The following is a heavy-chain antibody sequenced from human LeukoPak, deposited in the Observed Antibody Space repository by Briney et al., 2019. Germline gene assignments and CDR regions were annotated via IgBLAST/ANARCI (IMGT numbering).Heavy chain of an antibody. CDR1: GFTFSSCS. CDR2: ISGSGGST. D-gene: IGHD3-9*01. V-gene: IGHV3-23*01. CDR3: AKDPLYYDILTGYYNWGYFDY. J-gene: IGHJ4*02. Sequence: PGGSLRLSCAASGFTFSSCSMSWVRQAPGKGLEWVSAISGSGGSTYYADSVKGRFTISRDNSKNTLYLQMNSLRAEDTAVYYCAKDPLYYDILTGYYNWGYFDYWGQGTLVTVSS.